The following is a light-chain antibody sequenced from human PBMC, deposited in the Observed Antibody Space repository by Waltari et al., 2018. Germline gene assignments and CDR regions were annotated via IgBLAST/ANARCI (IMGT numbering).Light chain of an antibody. CDR1: SSDVGSYNL. CDR2: EDN. V-gene: IGLV2-23*01. CDR3: CSYAGSAIWV. J-gene: IGLJ3*02. Sequence: QSALTQPASVSGSPGQSITISCTGTSSDVGSYNLVSWSQQHPGKAPKIMIYEDNKRPSGVSNRFSGSKSGNTASLTISGLQAEDEADYYCCSYAGSAIWVFGGGTKLTVL.